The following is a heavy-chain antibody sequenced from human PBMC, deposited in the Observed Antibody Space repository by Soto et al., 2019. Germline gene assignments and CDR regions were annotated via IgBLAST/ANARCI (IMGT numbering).Heavy chain of an antibody. CDR1: GFTFSSYA. D-gene: IGHD2-15*01. CDR3: ARRRGYCSGGRCPSDAFDI. Sequence: GGSLRLSCAASGFTFSSYAMHWVRQAPGKGLEYVSAISSNGGSTYYANSVKGRFTISRDNSKNTLYLQMGSLRAEDMAVYYCARRRGYCSGGRCPSDAFDIWGQGTMVTVSS. CDR2: ISSNGGST. J-gene: IGHJ3*02. V-gene: IGHV3-64*01.